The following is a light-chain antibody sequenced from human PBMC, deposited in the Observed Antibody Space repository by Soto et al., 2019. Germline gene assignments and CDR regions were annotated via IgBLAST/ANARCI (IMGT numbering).Light chain of an antibody. CDR1: QSISSY. CDR2: AAS. Sequence: DIQMTQSPSSLSASVGDRVTITCRASQSISSYLNWYQQKPGKAPKLLIYAASSLQSGVPSRFSGSGSGTDFTLTISSVQPEDFATYYCQQSYSTLGTCSQGTKVDIK. J-gene: IGKJ1*01. CDR3: QQSYSTLGT. V-gene: IGKV1-39*01.